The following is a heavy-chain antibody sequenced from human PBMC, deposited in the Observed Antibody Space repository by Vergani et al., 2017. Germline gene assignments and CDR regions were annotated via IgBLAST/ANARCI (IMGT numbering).Heavy chain of an antibody. J-gene: IGHJ3*02. CDR1: GGSFSGYY. CDR2: INHSGST. V-gene: IGHV4-34*01. Sequence: QVQLQQWGAGLLKPSETLSLTCAVYGGSFSGYYWSWIRQPPGKGLEWIGEINHSGSTNYNPSLKSRVTISVDTSKNQFSLKLSSVTAADTAVYYCANENRLGSRDDAFDIWGQGTMVTVSS. CDR3: ANENRLGSRDDAFDI. D-gene: IGHD7-27*01.